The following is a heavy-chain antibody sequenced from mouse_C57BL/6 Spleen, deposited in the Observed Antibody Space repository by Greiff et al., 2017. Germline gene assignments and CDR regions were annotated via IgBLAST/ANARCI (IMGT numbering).Heavy chain of an antibody. CDR2: IRNKANGYTT. CDR3: ARRDSNYDYAMDY. V-gene: IGHV7-3*01. Sequence: DVHLVESGGGLVQPGGSLSLSCAASGFTFTDYYMSWVREPPGKALEWLGFIRNKANGYTTEYSASVKGRFTISRDNSQSILYLQMNALRAEDSATYYCARRDSNYDYAMDYWGQGTSVTVSS. J-gene: IGHJ4*01. CDR1: GFTFTDYY. D-gene: IGHD2-5*01.